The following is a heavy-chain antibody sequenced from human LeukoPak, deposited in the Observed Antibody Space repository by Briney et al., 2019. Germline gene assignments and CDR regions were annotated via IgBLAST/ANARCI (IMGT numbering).Heavy chain of an antibody. CDR3: ASVWFGESNWFDP. V-gene: IGHV4-31*03. CDR2: IYYSGST. D-gene: IGHD3-10*01. CDR1: GGSISSGGYY. J-gene: IGHJ5*02. Sequence: SETLSLTCTVSGGSISSGGYYWSWIRQHPGKGLEWIGYIYYSGSTYYNPSLKSRVTISVDTSKNQFSLKLSSVTAADTAVYYCASVWFGESNWFDPWGQGTLVTVSS.